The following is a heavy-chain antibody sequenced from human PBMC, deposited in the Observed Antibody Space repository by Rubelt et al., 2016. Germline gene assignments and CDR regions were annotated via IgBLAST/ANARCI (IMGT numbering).Heavy chain of an antibody. CDR1: GGSISSGAYY. V-gene: IGHV4-39*01. Sequence: QVQLQESGPGLVRPSQTLSLTCTVSGGSISSGAYYWGWIRQPPGKGLEWIGSIYYSGSTYYNPSPKSRVTISVDTSKNQFSLKLSSVTAADTAVYYCARAYSSSSELDYWGQGTLVTVSS. CDR2: IYYSGST. D-gene: IGHD6-6*01. CDR3: ARAYSSSSELDY. J-gene: IGHJ4*02.